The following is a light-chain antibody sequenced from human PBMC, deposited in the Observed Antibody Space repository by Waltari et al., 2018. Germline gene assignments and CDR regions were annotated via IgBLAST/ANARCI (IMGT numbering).Light chain of an antibody. V-gene: IGKV3-15*01. Sequence: ETVMTQSPPSLSVSPGERVTLSCRASQSIGTNVVWYQQKPGQPPKVLIYGASTRGTGVPARFSGSGSGTECTLTITSLQSEDFAVYFCQHYNYWPPWAFGQGTKVEIK. J-gene: IGKJ1*01. CDR3: QHYNYWPPWA. CDR1: QSIGTN. CDR2: GAS.